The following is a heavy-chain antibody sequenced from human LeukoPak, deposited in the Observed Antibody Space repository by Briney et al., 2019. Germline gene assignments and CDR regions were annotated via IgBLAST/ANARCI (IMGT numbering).Heavy chain of an antibody. Sequence: KSSETLSLTCTVSGGSISTNSHYWGWVRQAPGKGLEWIGSRSYSGSTYYSPSLKSRVTISVDTSKKQFSLRLTSVTAADTAVYCCARHHTEVVAGGILAPYYFDSWGQGTLVTVSS. J-gene: IGHJ4*02. CDR3: ARHHTEVVAGGILAPYYFDS. D-gene: IGHD3-16*01. CDR2: RSYSGST. V-gene: IGHV4-39*01. CDR1: GGSISTNSHY.